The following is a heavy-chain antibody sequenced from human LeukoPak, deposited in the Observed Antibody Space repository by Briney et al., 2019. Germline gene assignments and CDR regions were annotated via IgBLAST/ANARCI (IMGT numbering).Heavy chain of an antibody. CDR2: SRADDYST. V-gene: IGHV3-23*01. Sequence: GGSLRLSCVAPGFAFSDSAMSWVRLTAGKGLEWVSLSRADDYSTYYADSVKGRFTISRDNSKNTMYLQMNSLRAEDTAIYYCASRPSNTWAGPLDFWGQGILVTVSS. CDR3: ASRPSNTWAGPLDF. CDR1: GFAFSDSA. J-gene: IGHJ4*02. D-gene: IGHD6-13*01.